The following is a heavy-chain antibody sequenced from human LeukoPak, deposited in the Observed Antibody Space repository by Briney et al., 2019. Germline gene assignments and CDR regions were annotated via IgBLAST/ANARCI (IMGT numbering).Heavy chain of an antibody. Sequence: SETLSLTCAVYGGSFSGYYWSWIRQPPGKGLEWIGEINHSGSTNYNPSLKSRVTISVDTSKNQFSLKLSSVTAADTAVYYCARSRGGRQWLVYYFDYWGQGTLVTVSS. J-gene: IGHJ4*02. CDR1: GGSFSGYY. V-gene: IGHV4-34*01. CDR2: INHSGST. D-gene: IGHD6-19*01. CDR3: ARSRGGRQWLVYYFDY.